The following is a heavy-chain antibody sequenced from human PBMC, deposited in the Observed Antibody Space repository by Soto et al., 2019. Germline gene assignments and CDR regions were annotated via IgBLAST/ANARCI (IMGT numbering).Heavy chain of an antibody. CDR2: INPNSGGT. V-gene: IGHV1-2*04. CDR3: ARDGLRFLEWRRFDY. D-gene: IGHD3-3*01. J-gene: IGHJ4*02. Sequence: ASVKVSCKASGYTFTGYYMHWVRQAPGQGLEWMGWINPNSGGTNYAQKFQGWVTMTRDTSISTAYMELSSLRSEDTAVYYCARDGLRFLEWRRFDYWGQGTLVTVSS. CDR1: GYTFTGYY.